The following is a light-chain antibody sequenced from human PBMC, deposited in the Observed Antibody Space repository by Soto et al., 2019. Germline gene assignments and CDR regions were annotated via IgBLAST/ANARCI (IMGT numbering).Light chain of an antibody. J-gene: IGKJ4*01. V-gene: IGKV1-39*01. CDR2: AAS. CDR3: QQSYSTPPT. Sequence: DIQMTQSPSYLSASVGDIVTITCRASQSISSYLTWYQQKPGKAPNLLIYAASSLQSGVPSRFSGSGSGTDFTLTISSLQPEDFATYYCQQSYSTPPTFGGGTKVEIK. CDR1: QSISSY.